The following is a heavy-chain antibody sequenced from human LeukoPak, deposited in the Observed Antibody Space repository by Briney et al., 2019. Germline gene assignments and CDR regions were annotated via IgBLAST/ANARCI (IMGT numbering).Heavy chain of an antibody. V-gene: IGHV1-8*01. D-gene: IGHD6-19*01. J-gene: IGHJ1*01. CDR3: ARRVGSGWPVQH. CDR1: GYTFTSYD. CDR2: MNPNSGNT. Sequence: GASVKVSWKASGYTFTSYDINWVRQATGQGLEWMGWMNPNSGNTGYAQKFQGRVTMTRNTSISTAYMELSSLRSEDSAVYYCARRVGSGWPVQHWGQGTLVTVSS.